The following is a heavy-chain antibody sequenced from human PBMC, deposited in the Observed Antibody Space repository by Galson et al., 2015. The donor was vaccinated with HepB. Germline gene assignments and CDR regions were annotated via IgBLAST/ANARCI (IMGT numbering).Heavy chain of an antibody. CDR2: TYYRSKWYN. CDR1: GDSVSSNSAA. V-gene: IGHV6-1*01. Sequence: CAISGDSVSSNSAAWNWIRQSPSRGLEWLGRTYYRSKWYNDYAVSVKSRITINPDTSKNQFSLQLNSVTPEDTAVYYCARGLYSSSWSPYDYYYYYYMDVWGKGTTVTVSS. J-gene: IGHJ6*03. D-gene: IGHD6-13*01. CDR3: ARGLYSSSWSPYDYYYYYYMDV.